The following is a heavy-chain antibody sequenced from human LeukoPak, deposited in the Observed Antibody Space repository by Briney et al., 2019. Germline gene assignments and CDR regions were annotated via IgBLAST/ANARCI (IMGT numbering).Heavy chain of an antibody. J-gene: IGHJ4*02. CDR1: GFTFSSRDW. CDR3: AALDHGHDY. CDR2: IKQDGSEK. Sequence: PGGSLRLSCVASGFTFSSRDWMTWVRQAPGKGLEWVANIKQDGSEKNYVDSVKGRFTISRDNAKNTLYLQMNSLRAEDTAVYYCAALDHGHDYWGQGTLVTVSS. V-gene: IGHV3-7*01.